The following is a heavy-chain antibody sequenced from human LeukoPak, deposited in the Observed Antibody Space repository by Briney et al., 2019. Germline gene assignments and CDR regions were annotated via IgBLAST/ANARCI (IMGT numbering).Heavy chain of an antibody. V-gene: IGHV1-69*04. J-gene: IGHJ3*02. D-gene: IGHD3-10*01. CDR2: IVPILGIT. CDR3: ARAGSVIADAFDI. CDR1: GGTFSSYA. Sequence: ASVKVSCKASGGTFSSYAISWVRQAPGQGLQWMGRIVPILGITNYAQKFQGRLTITADKSTSTAYMDLSSLRSEDTAVYYCARAGSVIADAFDIWGQGTMVTVSS.